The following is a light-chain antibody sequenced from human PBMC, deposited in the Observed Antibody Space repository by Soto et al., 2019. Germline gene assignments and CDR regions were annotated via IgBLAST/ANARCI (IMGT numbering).Light chain of an antibody. CDR3: AAWDDSLSAYV. J-gene: IGLJ1*01. V-gene: IGLV1-47*01. Sequence: QSVRTKPPSAFGTPGQRVTVSCSGGSSNIGGHLNPVYWFQQLPGSAPKLLLYKNNQRPSGVPDRFSGSTSAASASLAISGLRPEDEADYYCAAWDDSLSAYVFGTGTKVTVL. CDR1: SSNIGGHLNP. CDR2: KNN.